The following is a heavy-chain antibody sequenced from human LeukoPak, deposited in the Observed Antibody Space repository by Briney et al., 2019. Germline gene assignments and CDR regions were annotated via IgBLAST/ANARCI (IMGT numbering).Heavy chain of an antibody. CDR2: IWYDGSNK. J-gene: IGHJ4*02. Sequence: GGSLRLSCAASGFTFSNYGTHWGRQAPGKGLEWVAVIWYDGSNKYYADSVKGRFTISRDNSKNTLYLQMNSLRAEDTAVYYCARGVRGSGNFDYWGQGTLVTVSS. CDR3: ARGVRGSGNFDY. V-gene: IGHV3-33*01. CDR1: GFTFSNYG. D-gene: IGHD3-10*01.